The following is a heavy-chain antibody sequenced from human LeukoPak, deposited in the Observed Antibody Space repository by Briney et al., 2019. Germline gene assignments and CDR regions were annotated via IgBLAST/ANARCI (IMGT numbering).Heavy chain of an antibody. Sequence: GSLRLSCAASGFTFSSYAMSWVRQVPGKGLEWVSAISGSGGSTYYADSVKGRFTISRDNSKNTLYLQMNSLRAEDTAVYYCAKDLGYCSSTSCYNFDYWGQGTLVTVSS. CDR3: AKDLGYCSSTSCYNFDY. CDR1: GFTFSSYA. J-gene: IGHJ4*02. V-gene: IGHV3-23*01. D-gene: IGHD2-2*01. CDR2: ISGSGGST.